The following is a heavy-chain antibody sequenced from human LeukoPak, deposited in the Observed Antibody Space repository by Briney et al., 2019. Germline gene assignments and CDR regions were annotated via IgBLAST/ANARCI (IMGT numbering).Heavy chain of an antibody. D-gene: IGHD5-12*01. J-gene: IGHJ4*02. CDR2: IDPRDSYT. Sequence: GESLQISCKGSGYNFASYWITWIRQMPGKGLEWMGRIDPRDSYTNYSPLFQGHVTMSTDKSVSTVYLQWSNLWASDTAIYYCAFYAGHSGPEWYFDFWGQGTPVTVSS. CDR3: AFYAGHSGPEWYFDF. CDR1: GYNFASYW. V-gene: IGHV5-10-1*01.